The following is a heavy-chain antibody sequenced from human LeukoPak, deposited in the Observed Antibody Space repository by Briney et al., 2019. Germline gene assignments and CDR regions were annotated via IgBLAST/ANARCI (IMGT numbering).Heavy chain of an antibody. D-gene: IGHD3-10*01. CDR2: IYSGGST. J-gene: IGHJ4*02. V-gene: IGHV3-53*01. Sequence: GGSLRLSCAASGFTVSGNYMSWVRQAPGKGLEWVSVIYSGGSTYYADSVKGRFTISRDNSKNTLYLQMNSLRAEDTAVYYCARDLARRELFGYWGQGTLVTVSS. CDR3: ARDLARRELFGY. CDR1: GFTVSGNY.